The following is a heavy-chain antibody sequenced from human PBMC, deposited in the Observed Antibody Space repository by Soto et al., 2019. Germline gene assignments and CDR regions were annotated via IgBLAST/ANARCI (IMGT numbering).Heavy chain of an antibody. D-gene: IGHD4-4*01. Sequence: LSLTCTVTGGSISSYNWYWILQPPGKGLEWIGYIYYSGSTNYNPSLKSRVTISVDTSKNQFSLKLSSVTAADTAVYYCAREKRVTEGYYYYGMDVWGQGTTVTVSS. CDR2: IYYSGST. CDR1: GGSISSYN. V-gene: IGHV4-59*01. J-gene: IGHJ6*02. CDR3: AREKRVTEGYYYYGMDV.